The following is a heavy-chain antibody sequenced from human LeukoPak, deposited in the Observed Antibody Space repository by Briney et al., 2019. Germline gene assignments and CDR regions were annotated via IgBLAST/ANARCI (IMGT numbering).Heavy chain of an antibody. CDR3: ARVQYDTSYHNAFDI. CDR2: INWNGANT. J-gene: IGHJ3*02. Sequence: RPGGSLRLSCAASGSIFDEYGMSWVRQAPGKGLEWVSGINWNGANTGYGDSVKGRFTISRDNAKNSLHLQMSSLRAEDTALYHCARVQYDTSYHNAFDIWGQGTMVTVSS. V-gene: IGHV3-20*01. CDR1: GSIFDEYG. D-gene: IGHD3-22*01.